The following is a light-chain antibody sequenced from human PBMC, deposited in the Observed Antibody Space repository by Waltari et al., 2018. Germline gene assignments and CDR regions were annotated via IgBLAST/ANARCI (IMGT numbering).Light chain of an antibody. CDR2: DVR. CDR1: SSDLGRDND. CDR3: SSYTSSNTLV. Sequence: QSALTQPASVSVSPGQSITIPCTGTSSDLGRDNDVSWNQQHPGEAPKRMIYDVRIRPSGVSNRFSGSKAGNTPSLTRCGLQAADGADYYCSSYTSSNTLVFGGGTMLTVL. J-gene: IGLJ2*01. V-gene: IGLV2-14*01.